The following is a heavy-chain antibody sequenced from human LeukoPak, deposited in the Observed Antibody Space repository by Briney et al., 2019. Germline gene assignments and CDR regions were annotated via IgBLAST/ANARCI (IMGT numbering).Heavy chain of an antibody. D-gene: IGHD2-2*01. CDR2: IYYSGST. V-gene: IGHV4-59*01. CDR3: ASLGFCNSTTCYDSDY. CDR1: GGSISSYY. J-gene: IGHJ4*02. Sequence: PSETLSLTRTDSGGSISSYYWSWIRQPPGKGLEWIGYIYYSGSTNHNPSLKSRVTISVDTSKNQFSLKLSSVTAADTAVYYCASLGFCNSTTCYDSDYWGQGTLVTVSS.